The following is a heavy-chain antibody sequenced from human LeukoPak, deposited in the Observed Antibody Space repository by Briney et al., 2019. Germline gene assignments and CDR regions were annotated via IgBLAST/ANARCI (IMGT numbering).Heavy chain of an antibody. CDR2: INPSGGST. J-gene: IGHJ4*02. CDR1: GYTFTSYY. CDR3: ARGGVVVVAATLGDDY. V-gene: IGHV1-46*01. Sequence: ASVKVSCKASGYTFTSYYMHWVRQAPGQGLEWMGIINPSGGSTSYAQKFQGRVTMTRDMSTSTVYMELSSLRSEDTAVYYCARGGVVVVAATLGDDYWGQGTLVTVSS. D-gene: IGHD2-15*01.